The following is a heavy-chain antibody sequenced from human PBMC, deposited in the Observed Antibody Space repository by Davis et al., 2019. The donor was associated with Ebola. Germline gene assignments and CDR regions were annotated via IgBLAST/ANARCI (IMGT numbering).Heavy chain of an antibody. V-gene: IGHV4-61*01. J-gene: IGHJ5*01. CDR1: GGSVSSGSHY. Sequence: PSETLSLTCTVSGGSVSSGSHYWSWIRQPPGKGLEWIAYIYYTGSTNYNPSLKSRVTISVDKSQNQLSLKLSSVTAADTAIYYCARDHHGFDSWGQGTLVTVSS. CDR3: ARDHHGFDS. CDR2: IYYTGST.